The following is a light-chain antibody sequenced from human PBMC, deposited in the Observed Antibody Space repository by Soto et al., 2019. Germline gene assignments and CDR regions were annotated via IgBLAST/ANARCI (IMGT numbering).Light chain of an antibody. CDR3: TSYTTSSTLVV. CDR2: DVS. CDR1: SSDVGRYNY. J-gene: IGLJ2*01. Sequence: QSALTQPASVSGSPGQSITISCTGTSSDVGRYNYVSWYQQHPGKAPKLMIYDVSNRPSGVSNRFSGSKSGNTASLTISGLQAEDEADYYCTSYTTSSTLVVFGTGTKVTVL. V-gene: IGLV2-14*03.